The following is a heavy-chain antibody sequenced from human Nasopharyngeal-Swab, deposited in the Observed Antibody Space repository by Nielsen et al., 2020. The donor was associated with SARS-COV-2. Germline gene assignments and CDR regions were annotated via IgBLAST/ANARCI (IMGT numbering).Heavy chain of an antibody. D-gene: IGHD4-17*01. CDR1: GFTFSSFG. CDR2: IAHDASNE. CDR3: ARDAPAHYGAFY. V-gene: IGHV3-30*03. J-gene: IGHJ4*02. Sequence: GGSLRLSCAASGFTFSSFGMHWARQAPGKGLEWVAFIAHDASNEYYGDSVKGRFSISRDSSKNTLYLQMDSLRGEDTAVYYCARDAPAHYGAFYWGRGTLVTVSS.